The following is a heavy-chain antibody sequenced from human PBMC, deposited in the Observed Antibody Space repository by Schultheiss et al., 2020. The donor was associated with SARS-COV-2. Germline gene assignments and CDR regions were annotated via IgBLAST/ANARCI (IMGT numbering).Heavy chain of an antibody. CDR1: GFTFSSYA. D-gene: IGHD6-6*01. CDR3: ARRAARSGGFDP. CDR2: ISYDGSNK. Sequence: GGSLRLSCAASGFTFSSYAMHWVRQAPGKGLEWVAVISYDGSNKYYADSVKGRFTISRDNSKNTLYLQMNSLRAEDTALYYCARRAARSGGFDPWGQGTLVTVSS. J-gene: IGHJ5*02. V-gene: IGHV3-30*04.